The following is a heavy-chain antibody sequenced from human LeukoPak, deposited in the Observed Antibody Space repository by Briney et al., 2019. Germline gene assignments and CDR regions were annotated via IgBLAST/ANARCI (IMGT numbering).Heavy chain of an antibody. CDR2: VYYRGGA. Sequence: SETLSLTCTVSGGSISRYYWGWVRQPPGKGLEWIGNVYYRGGADYNPSLKSRVTISIDTSKGQFSLTVGSVTAADTAVYYCASTLRRHAFDIWSQGTMVTVSS. J-gene: IGHJ3*02. D-gene: IGHD4-17*01. CDR1: GGSISRYY. V-gene: IGHV4-59*08. CDR3: ASTLRRHAFDI.